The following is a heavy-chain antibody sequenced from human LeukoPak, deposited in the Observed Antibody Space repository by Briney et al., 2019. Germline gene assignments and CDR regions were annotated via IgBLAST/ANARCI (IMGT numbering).Heavy chain of an antibody. D-gene: IGHD3-22*01. CDR1: GFTLSSYD. CDR2: IGTAGDT. V-gene: IGHV3-13*04. Sequence: PGGSLRLSCAASGFTLSSYDMHWIRHATGKGLEWVSSIGTAGDTYYTGSVKGRFTSSRESASNSLYLQMNSLRAGDTAVYYCARVDGSAYSDWGQGTLVTVSS. CDR3: ARVDGSAYSD. J-gene: IGHJ4*02.